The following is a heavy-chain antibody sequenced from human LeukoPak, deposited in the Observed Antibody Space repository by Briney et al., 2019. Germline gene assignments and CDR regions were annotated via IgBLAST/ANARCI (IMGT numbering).Heavy chain of an antibody. Sequence: PSETLSLTCTVSGGSTSNYYWSWIRQPPGKGLEWIGYIYYSGSTNYNPSLKSRVTISVDTSKNQFSLKLSSVTAADTAVYYCARLNRTADAFDIWGQGTMVTVSS. CDR2: IYYSGST. CDR1: GGSTSNYY. V-gene: IGHV4-59*08. J-gene: IGHJ3*02. D-gene: IGHD2-2*01. CDR3: ARLNRTADAFDI.